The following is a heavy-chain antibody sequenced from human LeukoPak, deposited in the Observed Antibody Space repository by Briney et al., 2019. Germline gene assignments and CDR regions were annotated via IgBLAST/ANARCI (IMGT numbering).Heavy chain of an antibody. CDR2: ISYDGSNK. D-gene: IGHD3-9*01. Sequence: GGSLRLSCAASGFTFSSYGMHWVRQAPGKGLEWVAVISYDGSNKYYADSVKGRFTISRDNSKNTLYLQMNSLRAEDTALYYCAKDLDLLRYFDWLLGGFDYWGQGTLVTVSS. V-gene: IGHV3-30*18. CDR3: AKDLDLLRYFDWLLGGFDY. J-gene: IGHJ4*02. CDR1: GFTFSSYG.